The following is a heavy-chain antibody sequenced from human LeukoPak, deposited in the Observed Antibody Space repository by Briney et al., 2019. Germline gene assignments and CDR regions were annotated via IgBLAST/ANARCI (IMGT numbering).Heavy chain of an antibody. CDR3: ARSPGFWSGYYPYLEYFQH. Sequence: ASVKVSSKASGGNFSSYAISWVRQAPRHRVEWLGGIIPIFGTANYAQKFQGRVTITTDESTSTAYMELSSLRSEDTAVYYCARSPGFWSGYYPYLEYFQHWGQGTLVTVSS. CDR1: GGNFSSYA. D-gene: IGHD3-3*01. V-gene: IGHV1-69*05. CDR2: IIPIFGTA. J-gene: IGHJ1*01.